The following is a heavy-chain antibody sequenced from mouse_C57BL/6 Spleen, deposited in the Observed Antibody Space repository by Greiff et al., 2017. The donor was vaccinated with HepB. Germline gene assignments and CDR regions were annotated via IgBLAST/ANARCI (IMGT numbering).Heavy chain of an antibody. D-gene: IGHD1-1*01. CDR2: IDPEDGDT. Sequence: EVQLQQSGAELVRPGASVKLSCTASGFNIKDYYMHWVKQRPEQGLEWIGRIDPEDGDTEYAPKFPGKATMTADTSSNPAYLQLSSLTSEDTAVYYCTTMIYYYGSSYENYWGQGTTLTVSS. CDR3: TTMIYYYGSSYENY. CDR1: GFNIKDYY. V-gene: IGHV14-1*01. J-gene: IGHJ2*01.